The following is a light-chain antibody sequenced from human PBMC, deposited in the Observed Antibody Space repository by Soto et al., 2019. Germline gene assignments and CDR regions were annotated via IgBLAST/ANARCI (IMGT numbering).Light chain of an antibody. V-gene: IGLV2-14*01. CDR1: SSDVGGYKF. Sequence: QSALTQPASVSGSPGQSITISCTGTSSDVGGYKFVSWYQQHPGKVPKLLIYEVTNRPSGVSNRFSGSKSGNTASLTISGLQAEDEADYYCSSYAGSSPLYGFGTGTKLTVL. CDR3: SSYAGSSPLYG. J-gene: IGLJ1*01. CDR2: EVT.